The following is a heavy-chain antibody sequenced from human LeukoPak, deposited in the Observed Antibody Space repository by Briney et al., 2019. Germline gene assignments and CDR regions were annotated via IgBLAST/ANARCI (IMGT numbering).Heavy chain of an antibody. CDR1: GGTFSSYA. CDR3: ARVITPGRYSSSWKSPNNWFDP. J-gene: IGHJ5*02. CDR2: TIPIFGTA. D-gene: IGHD6-13*01. V-gene: IGHV1-69*13. Sequence: SVKVSCKASGGTFSSYAISWVRQAPGQGLEWMGGTIPIFGTANYAQKFQGRVTITADESTSTAYMELSSLRSEDTAVYYCARVITPGRYSSSWKSPNNWFDPWGQGTLVTVSS.